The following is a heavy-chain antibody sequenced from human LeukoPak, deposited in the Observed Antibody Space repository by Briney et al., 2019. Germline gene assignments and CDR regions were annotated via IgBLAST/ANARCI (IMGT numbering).Heavy chain of an antibody. D-gene: IGHD2-2*01. V-gene: IGHV4-30-4*01. CDR1: GGSISSGDYY. J-gene: IGHJ4*02. CDR2: IYYSGST. Sequence: SETLSLTCTVSGGSISSGDYYWSWIRQPPGKGLEWIGYIYYSGSTYYNPSLKSRVTISVDTSKNQFSLKLSSVTAADTAVYYCARAPANSYCSSTSCWSGEPRPYFDYWGQGTLVTVSS. CDR3: ARAPANSYCSSTSCWSGEPRPYFDY.